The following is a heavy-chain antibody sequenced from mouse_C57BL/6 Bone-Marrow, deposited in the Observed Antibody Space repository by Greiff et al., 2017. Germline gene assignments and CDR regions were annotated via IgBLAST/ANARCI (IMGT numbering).Heavy chain of an antibody. CDR1: GYTFTSYW. D-gene: IGHD2-1*01. Sequence: VQLQQPGAELVMPGASVKLSCKASGYTFTSYWMHWVKQRPGQGLEWIGEIDPSDSYTNYNQKFKGKSTLTVDKSSSTAYMQLGSLTSEDSAVYYCARLVRYYFDYWGQGTTLTVSS. V-gene: IGHV1-69*01. CDR2: IDPSDSYT. CDR3: ARLVRYYFDY. J-gene: IGHJ2*01.